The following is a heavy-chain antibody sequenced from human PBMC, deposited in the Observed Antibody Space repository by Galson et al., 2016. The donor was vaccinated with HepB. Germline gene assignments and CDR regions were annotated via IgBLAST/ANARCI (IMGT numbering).Heavy chain of an antibody. V-gene: IGHV4-61*02. CDR2: VFATGST. D-gene: IGHD2-21*01. Sequence: TLSLTCTVSGDSIDSTSHYWSWLRQPAGKGLEWIGRVFATGSTSFNPSPKSRVTLSVDTSQNHFSLTLSAVTAADTAVYYCARDRGWGSVKYFDYWGQGILVTVSS. CDR3: ARDRGWGSVKYFDY. CDR1: GDSIDSTSHY. J-gene: IGHJ4*02.